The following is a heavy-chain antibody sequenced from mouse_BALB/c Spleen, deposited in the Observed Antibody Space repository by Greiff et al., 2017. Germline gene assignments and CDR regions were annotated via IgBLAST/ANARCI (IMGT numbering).Heavy chain of an antibody. CDR3: TLGRPFAY. D-gene: IGHD4-1*01. Sequence: QVQLQQPGAELVRPGASVKLSCKASGYTFTSYWINWVKQRPGQGLEWIGNIYPSDSYTNYNQKFKDKATLTVDKSSSTAYMQLSSPTSEDSAVYYCTLGRPFAYWGQGTLVTVSA. CDR1: GYTFTSYW. J-gene: IGHJ3*01. V-gene: IGHV1-69*02. CDR2: IYPSDSYT.